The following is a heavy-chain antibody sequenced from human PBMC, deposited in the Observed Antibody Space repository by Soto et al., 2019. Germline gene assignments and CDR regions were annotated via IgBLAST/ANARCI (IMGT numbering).Heavy chain of an antibody. CDR2: VGATGTNI. V-gene: IGHV3-23*01. CDR1: GFTFTRYA. D-gene: IGHD4-17*01. CDR3: AKDPNGDYIGGFDM. J-gene: IGHJ3*02. Sequence: PGGSLRLSCAASGFTFTRYAMSWVRQAPGKGLEWVSGVGATGTNIHYAESVRGRFTISRDISKNTLYLQMNSLRVDDTAVYYCAKDPNGDYIGGFDMVGQGTMVTVSS.